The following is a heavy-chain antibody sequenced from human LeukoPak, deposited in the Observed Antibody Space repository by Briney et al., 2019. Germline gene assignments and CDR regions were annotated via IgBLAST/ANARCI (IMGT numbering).Heavy chain of an antibody. CDR1: GFTFSDYY. V-gene: IGHV3-11*04. J-gene: IGHJ4*02. Sequence: GGSLRLSCAASGFTFSDYYMSWIRQAPGKGLEWVSYISSSGSTIYYADSVKGRFTISRDNSKNTLYLQMNSLRAEDTAVYYCAKDLSVGATHPRECGYWGQGTLVTVSS. CDR3: AKDLSVGATHPRECGY. D-gene: IGHD1-26*01. CDR2: ISSSGSTI.